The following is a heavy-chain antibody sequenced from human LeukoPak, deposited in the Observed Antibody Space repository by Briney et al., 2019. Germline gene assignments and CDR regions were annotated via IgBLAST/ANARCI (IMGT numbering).Heavy chain of an antibody. CDR1: GGTFSCYA. Sequence: ASVKVSCKASGGTFSCYAISWVRQAPGQGLEWMGGIIPILGTANYAQKFQGRVTITADESTSTAYMELNSLRSEDTAVYYCTIIPNVILFTHYFEYWGQGTLVTVSS. CDR2: IIPILGTA. J-gene: IGHJ4*02. D-gene: IGHD2-21*01. V-gene: IGHV1-69*13. CDR3: TIIPNVILFTHYFEY.